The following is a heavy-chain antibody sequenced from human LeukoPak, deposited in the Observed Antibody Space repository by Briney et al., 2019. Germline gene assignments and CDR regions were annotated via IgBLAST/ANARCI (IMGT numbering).Heavy chain of an antibody. Sequence: SETQSLTCSVSGGSFSTYYWSWIRQLPGKGLEWIGYIYYTGTTNYNPSLRSRVTISVDTSRNQFSLRLSSVTAADTAVYYCAREDPQTTVPEGMDVWGHGTTVIVSS. J-gene: IGHJ6*02. CDR2: IYYTGTT. V-gene: IGHV4-59*01. CDR3: AREDPQTTVPEGMDV. D-gene: IGHD4-17*01. CDR1: GGSFSTYY.